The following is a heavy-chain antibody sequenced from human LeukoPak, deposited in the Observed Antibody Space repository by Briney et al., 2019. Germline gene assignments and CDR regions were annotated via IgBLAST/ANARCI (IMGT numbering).Heavy chain of an antibody. D-gene: IGHD5-18*01. V-gene: IGHV1-2*04. J-gene: IGHJ4*02. CDR2: INPNSGGT. CDR1: GYTFTGYY. CDR3: ARQTHEKDTAMEFFDY. Sequence: ASVKVSCKVSGYTFTGYYMHWVRQAPGQGLEWMGWINPNSGGTNYAQKFQGWVTMTRDTPISTAYMELSRLRSDDTAVYYCARQTHEKDTAMEFFDYWGQGTLVTVSS.